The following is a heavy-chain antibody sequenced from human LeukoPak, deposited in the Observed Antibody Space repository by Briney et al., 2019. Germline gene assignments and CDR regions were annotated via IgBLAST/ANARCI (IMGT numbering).Heavy chain of an antibody. V-gene: IGHV2-5*02. CDR2: IYWDDDK. J-gene: IGHJ4*02. D-gene: IGHD1-26*01. Sequence: SGPTLVKPTQTLTLTCTFSGFSLSTSGVGVGWIRQPPGKALEWLALIYWDDDKRYSPSLKSRLTITKDTSKNQVVLTMTNMDPVDTATYYCAHRPGSYYDELFDYWGQGTLVTVSS. CDR3: AHRPGSYYDELFDY. CDR1: GFSLSTSGVG.